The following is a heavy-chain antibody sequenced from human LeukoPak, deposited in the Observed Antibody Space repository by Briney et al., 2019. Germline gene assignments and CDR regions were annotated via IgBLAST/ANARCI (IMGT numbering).Heavy chain of an antibody. CDR2: IYYSGST. D-gene: IGHD1-1*01. CDR3: ARSYWAGTTTRGYYYYMDV. J-gene: IGHJ6*03. CDR1: GGSISSYY. V-gene: IGHV4-59*08. Sequence: SETLSLTCTVSGGSISSYYWSWIRQPPGKGLEWIGYIYYSGSTNYNPSLKSRVSISVDTSRNQFSLKLSSVTAADTAVYYCARSYWAGTTTRGYYYYMDVWGKGTTVTVSS.